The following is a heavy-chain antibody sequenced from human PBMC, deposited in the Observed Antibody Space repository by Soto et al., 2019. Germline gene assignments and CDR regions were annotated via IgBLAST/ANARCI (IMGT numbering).Heavy chain of an antibody. CDR1: GFTFSSHW. J-gene: IGHJ4*02. Sequence: GGSLRLSCAASGFTFSSHWMNWVRQGPGKGLVWVSRISGDGRTTSHADSVKGRFTISRDNAKNTLYLQMNSLRVEDTAVYYCARGVPNCSSSSCYFDFWGQGVLVTVSS. V-gene: IGHV3-74*01. CDR2: ISGDGRTT. CDR3: ARGVPNCSSSSCYFDF. D-gene: IGHD2-2*01.